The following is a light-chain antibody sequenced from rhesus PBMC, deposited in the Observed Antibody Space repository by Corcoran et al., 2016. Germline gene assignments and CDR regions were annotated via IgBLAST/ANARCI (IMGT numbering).Light chain of an antibody. J-gene: IGKJ2*01. CDR1: QGISSY. CDR3: LQHNSYPYS. CDR2: AGS. Sequence: DIQMTQSPSSLSASVGDTVTITCRASQGISSYLNWFQQKLGKAPKLLIYAGSSLESGVPSRFSGSGSWTDFTITISSRQPEDFAVYYWLQHNSYPYSFGQGTKVEIK. V-gene: IGKV1-28*03.